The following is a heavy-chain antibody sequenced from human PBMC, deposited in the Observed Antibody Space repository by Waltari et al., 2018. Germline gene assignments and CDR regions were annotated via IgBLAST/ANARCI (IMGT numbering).Heavy chain of an antibody. J-gene: IGHJ3*02. CDR2: ISWNSGSI. D-gene: IGHD6-6*01. V-gene: IGHV3-9*03. Sequence: EVQLVESGGGLVQPGRSLRLSCAASGFTFDDYAMHWVRQAPGKGLEWVSGISWNSGSIGYADSVKGRFTISRDNAKNSLYLQMNSLRAEDMALYYCAKDRAARPLDAFDIWGQGTMVTVSS. CDR3: AKDRAARPLDAFDI. CDR1: GFTFDDYA.